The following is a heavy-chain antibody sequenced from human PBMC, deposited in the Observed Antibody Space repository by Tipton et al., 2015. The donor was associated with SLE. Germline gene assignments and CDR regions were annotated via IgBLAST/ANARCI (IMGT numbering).Heavy chain of an antibody. CDR2: ISSSSSYI. J-gene: IGHJ4*02. CDR1: GFTFSSYS. V-gene: IGHV3-21*01. CDR3: AREVDYGDYGPLGY. Sequence: SLRLSCAASGFTFSSYSMNWVRQAPGKGLEWVSSISSSSSYIYYADSVKGRFTISRDNAKNSLYLQMNSLRAEDTAVYYCAREVDYGDYGPLGYWGQGTLVTVSP. D-gene: IGHD4-17*01.